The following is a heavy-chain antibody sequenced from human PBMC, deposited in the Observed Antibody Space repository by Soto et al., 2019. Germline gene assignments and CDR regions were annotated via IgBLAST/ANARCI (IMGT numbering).Heavy chain of an antibody. J-gene: IGHJ5*02. D-gene: IGHD3-10*02. CDR2: ISGSGGST. CDR3: AKGPVFEDNWFDP. CDR1: GFTFSSYA. V-gene: IGHV3-23*01. Sequence: EVQLLESGGGLVQPGGSLRLSCAASGFTFSSYAMSWVRQAPGKGLEWVSAISGSGGSTYYADSVKGRFTISRDNSKNTLYLQMNSLGAEDTAVFYCAKGPVFEDNWFDPWGQGTLVTVSS.